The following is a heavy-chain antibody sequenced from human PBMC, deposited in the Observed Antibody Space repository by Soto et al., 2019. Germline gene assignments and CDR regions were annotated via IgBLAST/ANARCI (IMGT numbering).Heavy chain of an antibody. V-gene: IGHV1-3*01. CDR3: AREGDVLRYFDWPPPYSY. D-gene: IGHD3-9*01. CDR2: INAGNGNT. J-gene: IGHJ4*02. CDR1: GYTFSHYA. Sequence: ASVKVSCKASGYTFSHYAMHWVRQAPGRRLEWMGWINAGNGNTKYSQKFQGRVTITRDTSASTAYMELSSLRSEDTAVYYCAREGDVLRYFDWPPPYSYWGQGTLVTVSS.